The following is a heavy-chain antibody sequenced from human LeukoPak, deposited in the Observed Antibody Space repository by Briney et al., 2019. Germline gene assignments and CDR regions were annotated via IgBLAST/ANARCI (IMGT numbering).Heavy chain of an antibody. CDR1: GFTFSSYG. V-gene: IGHV3-30*02. J-gene: IGHJ6*03. D-gene: IGHD2-2*01. Sequence: GGSLRLSCAASGFTFSSYGMHWVRQAPGKGLEWVAFIRYDGSNKYYADSVKGRFTISRDNSKNTLYLQMNSLRAEDTAVYYCAKDARDIVVVPAAMHYYYYYMDVWGKGTTVTISS. CDR3: AKDARDIVVVPAAMHYYYYYMDV. CDR2: IRYDGSNK.